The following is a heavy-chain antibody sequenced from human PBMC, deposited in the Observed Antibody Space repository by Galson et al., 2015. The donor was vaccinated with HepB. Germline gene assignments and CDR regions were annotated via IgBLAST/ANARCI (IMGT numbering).Heavy chain of an antibody. CDR1: GDSISRSNSY. V-gene: IGHV4-39*01. CDR3: ARQPYTSGWLYWHFDR. J-gene: IGHJ2*01. D-gene: IGHD6-19*01. Sequence: SETLSLTCTVSGDSISRSNSYWGWIRQPPGKGLEWIGSIYYSGRLSYNPSLKSRVTISVDTSKNQLSLRLSSVTAADTAVYYCARQPYTSGWLYWHFDRCGRGTLVTVSS. CDR2: IYYSGRL.